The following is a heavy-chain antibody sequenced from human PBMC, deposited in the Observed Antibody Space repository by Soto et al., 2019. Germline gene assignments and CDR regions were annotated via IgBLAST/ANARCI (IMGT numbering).Heavy chain of an antibody. CDR2: ISYDGSNK. D-gene: IGHD3-22*01. V-gene: IGHV3-30*18. CDR3: AKEGVSPYYYDSSGYYCFGY. Sequence: PGGSLRLSCAASGFTFSSYGMHWVRQAPGKGLEWVAVISYDGSNKYYADSVKGRFTISRDNSKNTLYLQMNSLRAEDTAVYYCAKEGVSPYYYDSSGYYCFGYWGQGTLVTVSS. CDR1: GFTFSSYG. J-gene: IGHJ4*02.